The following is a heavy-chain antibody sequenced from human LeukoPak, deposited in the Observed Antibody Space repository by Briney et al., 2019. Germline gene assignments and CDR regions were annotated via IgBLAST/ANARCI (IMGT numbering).Heavy chain of an antibody. CDR1: GGSTSGGNYY. Sequence: PSETLSLTCIVSGGSTSGGNYYWGWIRRPPGKGLEWIGYIYYSGSTNYNPSLKSRVTISVDTSKNQFSLKLSSVTAADTAVYYCARVASMVRGVTFYYYGMDVWGQGTTVTVSS. V-gene: IGHV4-61*01. D-gene: IGHD3-10*01. J-gene: IGHJ6*02. CDR3: ARVASMVRGVTFYYYGMDV. CDR2: IYYSGST.